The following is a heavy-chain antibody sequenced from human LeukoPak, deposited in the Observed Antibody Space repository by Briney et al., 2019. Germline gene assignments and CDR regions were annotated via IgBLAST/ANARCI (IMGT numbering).Heavy chain of an antibody. CDR1: GGSISSYY. D-gene: IGHD3-22*01. V-gene: IGHV4-59*12. CDR3: ARRDSSGYYVY. Sequence: SETLSLTCTVSGGSISSYYWSWIRQPPGKGLEWIGYIYYSGNTNYNRSLKSRVTMSVDTSKNQFSLKLSSVTAADPAVYYCARRDSSGYYVYWGQGALVTVSS. J-gene: IGHJ4*02. CDR2: IYYSGNT.